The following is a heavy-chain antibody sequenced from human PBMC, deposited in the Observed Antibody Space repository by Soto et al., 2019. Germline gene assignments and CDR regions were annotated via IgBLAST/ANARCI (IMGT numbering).Heavy chain of an antibody. CDR1: GGSFSGYY. Sequence: PSETLSLTCAVYGGSFSGYYWSWIRQPPGKGLEWIGEINHSGSTNYNPSLKSRVTISVDTSKNQFSLKLSSVTAADTAVYYCARGASVTPVNFDYWGQGTLVTVSS. J-gene: IGHJ4*02. CDR2: INHSGST. V-gene: IGHV4-34*01. CDR3: ARGASVTPVNFDY. D-gene: IGHD4-4*01.